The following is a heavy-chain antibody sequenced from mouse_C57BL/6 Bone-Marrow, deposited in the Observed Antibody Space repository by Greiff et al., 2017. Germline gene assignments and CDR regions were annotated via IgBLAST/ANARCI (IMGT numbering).Heavy chain of an antibody. V-gene: IGHV1-50*01. Sequence: HVKQSGAELVKPGASVKLSCKASGYTFTSYWMQWVKQRPGQGLEWIGEIDPSDSYTNYNQKFKGKATLTVDTSSSTAYMQLSSLTSEDSAVYSCARSGATRAWFAYGGQGTLVTVSA. CDR2: IDPSDSYT. D-gene: IGHD6-1*01. CDR1: GYTFTSYW. CDR3: ARSGATRAWFAY. J-gene: IGHJ3*01.